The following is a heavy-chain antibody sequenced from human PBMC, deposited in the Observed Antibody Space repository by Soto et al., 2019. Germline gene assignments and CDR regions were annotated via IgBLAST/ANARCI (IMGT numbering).Heavy chain of an antibody. D-gene: IGHD5-18*01. CDR1: GGSVSSGSYY. V-gene: IGHV4-61*01. CDR2: VYYTGST. Sequence: SETLSLTCTVSGGSVSSGSYYWNWIRQPPGKGLEWIGYVYYTGSTNYNPSLKSRVTMSVDTSKNQFSLKLRSVTAADTAVYYCARSGYSYGPNPLLYWGQGTPVTVS. J-gene: IGHJ4*02. CDR3: ARSGYSYGPNPLLY.